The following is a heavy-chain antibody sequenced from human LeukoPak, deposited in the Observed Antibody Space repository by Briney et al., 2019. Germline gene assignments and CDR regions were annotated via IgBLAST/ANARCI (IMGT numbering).Heavy chain of an antibody. CDR2: INPNSGGT. Sequence: WASVKVSCKASGYIFTGYYMHWVRQAPGQGLEWMGWINPNSGGTNYAQKFQGRVAMTRDTSIITAYMELSRLRSDDTAVYYCARDSHNWNYSGFDPWGQGTLVTVSS. J-gene: IGHJ5*02. CDR3: ARDSHNWNYSGFDP. V-gene: IGHV1-2*02. D-gene: IGHD1-7*01. CDR1: GYIFTGYY.